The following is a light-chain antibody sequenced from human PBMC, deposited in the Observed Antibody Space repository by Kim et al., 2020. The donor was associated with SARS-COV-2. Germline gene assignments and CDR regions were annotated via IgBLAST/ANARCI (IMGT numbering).Light chain of an antibody. CDR1: QDIRND. CDR2: AAS. CDR3: LQDYSYPIT. J-gene: IGKJ5*01. V-gene: IGKV1-6*01. Sequence: PSLGDRVTFTCRASQDIRNDVGWYQQKPGKAPKLLIHAASNLQSVVPSRFSGSGSGTDFTLTISSLQPEDFATYYCLQDYSYPITFGQGTRLEIK.